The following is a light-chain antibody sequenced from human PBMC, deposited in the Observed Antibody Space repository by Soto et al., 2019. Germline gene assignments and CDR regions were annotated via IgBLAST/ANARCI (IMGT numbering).Light chain of an antibody. CDR1: QSVRSER. V-gene: IGKV3-20*01. CDR3: QQYYSVPIT. Sequence: IVLTQSPDTLSXSPGXRXXLXXXXSQSVRSERLAWYQQKPGQAPRLVIFDTSFRASGFPQRFSGSGSGTDFTLTISSLQAEDVAVYYCQQYYSVPITFGQGTRLE. J-gene: IGKJ5*01. CDR2: DTS.